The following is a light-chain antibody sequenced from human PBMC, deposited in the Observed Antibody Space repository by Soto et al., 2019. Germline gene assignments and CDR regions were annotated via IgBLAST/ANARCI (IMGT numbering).Light chain of an antibody. Sequence: DIVMTQSPDSLAVSLGERATINCKSSQSVLHSSNNKNYLAWYQQKPGQPPRLLLYWASTRESGVPDRFSGSGSGTDFALTISSLQAEDVAVYYCQQYYTSWWTFGQGTKVEI. J-gene: IGKJ1*01. CDR1: QSVLHSSNNKNY. CDR3: QQYYTSWWT. CDR2: WAS. V-gene: IGKV4-1*01.